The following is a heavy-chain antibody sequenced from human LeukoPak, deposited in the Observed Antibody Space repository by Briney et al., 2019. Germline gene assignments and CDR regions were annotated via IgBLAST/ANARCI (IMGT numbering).Heavy chain of an antibody. J-gene: IGHJ1*01. Sequence: ASVKVSCKASGYTFTGYYMHWVRQAPGQGLEWMGWINPNSGGTNYAQKFQGRVTMTRDTSISTAYMELSRRRSDDTTVYYCASPYSSSWYSYFQHWGQGTLVTVSS. CDR3: ASPYSSSWYSYFQH. D-gene: IGHD6-13*01. CDR2: INPNSGGT. CDR1: GYTFTGYY. V-gene: IGHV1-2*02.